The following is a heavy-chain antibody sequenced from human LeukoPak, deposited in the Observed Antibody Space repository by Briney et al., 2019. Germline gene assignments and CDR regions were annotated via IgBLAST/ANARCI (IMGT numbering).Heavy chain of an antibody. Sequence: PGGSLRLSCAASGFTFSSYAMSWVRQAPGKGLEWVSAISGSGGSTYYADSVKGRSTISRDNSKNTLYLQMNSLRAEDTAVYYCAKDHDPTGTTGGVWDYWGQGTLVTVSS. D-gene: IGHD1-1*01. CDR1: GFTFSSYA. J-gene: IGHJ4*02. CDR3: AKDHDPTGTTGGVWDY. V-gene: IGHV3-23*01. CDR2: ISGSGGST.